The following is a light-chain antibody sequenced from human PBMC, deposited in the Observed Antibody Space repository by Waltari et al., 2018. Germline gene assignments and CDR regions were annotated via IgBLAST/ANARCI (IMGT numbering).Light chain of an antibody. CDR3: QQYNSSPWT. CDR1: QSISSW. Sequence: DIQMTQSPSTLSASVGDRVTITCRARQSISSWLAWYQQKPGKAPKLLMYKASSLQSGVPSRVSGSGSGTEFTLTISSLQPDDFASYYCQQYNSSPWTFGQGTKVEVK. CDR2: KAS. J-gene: IGKJ1*01. V-gene: IGKV1-5*03.